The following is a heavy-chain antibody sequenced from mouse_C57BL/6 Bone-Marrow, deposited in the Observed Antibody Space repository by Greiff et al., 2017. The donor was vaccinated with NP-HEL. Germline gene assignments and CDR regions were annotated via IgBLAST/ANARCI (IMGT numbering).Heavy chain of an antibody. CDR3: ARNEDYGSSPYWYFDV. Sequence: VKLMESGPGLVAPSQSLSITCTVSGFSLTSYAISWVRQPPGKGLEWLGVIWTGGGTNYNSALKSRLSISKDNSKSQVFLKMNSLQTDDTARYYCARNEDYGSSPYWYFDVWGTGTTVTVSS. CDR1: GFSLTSYA. CDR2: IWTGGGT. D-gene: IGHD1-1*01. V-gene: IGHV2-9-1*01. J-gene: IGHJ1*03.